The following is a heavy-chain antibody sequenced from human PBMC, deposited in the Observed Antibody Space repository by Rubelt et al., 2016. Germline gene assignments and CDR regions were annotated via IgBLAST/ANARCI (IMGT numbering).Heavy chain of an antibody. D-gene: IGHD6-19*01. CDR2: IYNSGST. CDR3: ASQKTDSSGWYYWFDP. Sequence: QVQLQESGPGLVKPSETLSLTCTVSGGSINSYYWSWIRQPPGKGLEWIGYIYNSGSTNYNPSLKSRVTISVDTSKNQFSLKLSLVTAADTAVYYCASQKTDSSGWYYWFDPWGQGTLVTVSS. CDR1: GGSINSYY. J-gene: IGHJ5*02. V-gene: IGHV4-59*08.